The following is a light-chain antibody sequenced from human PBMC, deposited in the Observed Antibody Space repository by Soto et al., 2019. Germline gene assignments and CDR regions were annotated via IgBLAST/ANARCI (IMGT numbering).Light chain of an antibody. CDR3: QSYDSSLSGWV. CDR1: SSNIGAGYD. V-gene: IGLV1-40*01. Sequence: QPVLTQPPSVSGAPGQRVTISCTGSSSNIGAGYDVKWYQQLPGTAPKLLIYGNSNRPSGVPDRFSGSKSGTSASLAITGLQAEDEADYYCQSYDSSLSGWVFGGGTKPTVL. J-gene: IGLJ3*02. CDR2: GNS.